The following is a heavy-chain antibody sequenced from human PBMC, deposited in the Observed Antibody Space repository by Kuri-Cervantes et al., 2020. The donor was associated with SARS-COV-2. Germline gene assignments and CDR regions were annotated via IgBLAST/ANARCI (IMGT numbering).Heavy chain of an antibody. CDR3: AFTPTSTYYYYYYMDV. CDR1: GYTFTSYG. Sequence: ASVKVSCKASGYTFTSYGISWVRQAPGQGLEWMGWISAYNGNTNYAQKLQGRVTMTTDTSTSTAYMELSSLRSEDTAVYYCAFTPTSTYYYYYYMDVWGKGTTVTVSS. CDR2: ISAYNGNT. V-gene: IGHV1-18*01. J-gene: IGHJ6*03.